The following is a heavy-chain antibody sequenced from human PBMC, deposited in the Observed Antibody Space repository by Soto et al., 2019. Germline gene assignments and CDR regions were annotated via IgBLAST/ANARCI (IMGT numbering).Heavy chain of an antibody. Sequence: EVQLLESGGGLVQPGGSLRLPCAASGFTFSSYAMSWVRQAPGKGLEWVSAISGSGGSTYYADSVKGRFPISRDNSKNTLYLQMNSLRAEDTAVYYCAKVDGDYLPSDYWGQGTLVTVSS. V-gene: IGHV3-23*01. D-gene: IGHD4-17*01. CDR2: ISGSGGST. CDR3: AKVDGDYLPSDY. CDR1: GFTFSSYA. J-gene: IGHJ4*02.